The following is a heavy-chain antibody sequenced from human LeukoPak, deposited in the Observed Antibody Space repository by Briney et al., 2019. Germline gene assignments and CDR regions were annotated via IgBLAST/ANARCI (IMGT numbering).Heavy chain of an antibody. V-gene: IGHV3-23*01. CDR3: AKDWGVGGYCSSTSCPLDY. Sequence: PGGSLRLSCAASGFTFSSYAMSWVRPAPGKGLEWVSAISGGGGSTYYADSVKGRFTISRDNSKNTLYLQMNSLRAEDTDVYYCAKDWGVGGYCSSTSCPLDYWGQGTLVTVSS. D-gene: IGHD2-2*01. CDR1: GFTFSSYA. J-gene: IGHJ4*02. CDR2: ISGGGGST.